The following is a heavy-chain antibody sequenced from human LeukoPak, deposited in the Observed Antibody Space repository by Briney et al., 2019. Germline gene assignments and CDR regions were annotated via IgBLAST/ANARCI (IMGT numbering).Heavy chain of an antibody. CDR1: GFTVSSNY. D-gene: IGHD3-10*01. V-gene: IGHV3-66*02. Sequence: GGSLRLSCAASGFTVSSNYMSWVRQAPGKGLERVSVIYSGGSTYYADSVKGRFTISRDNSKNTLYLQMNSLRAEDTAVYYCARAFWVHYYGSGSYFADYWGQGTLVTVSS. CDR3: ARAFWVHYYGSGSYFADY. J-gene: IGHJ4*02. CDR2: IYSGGST.